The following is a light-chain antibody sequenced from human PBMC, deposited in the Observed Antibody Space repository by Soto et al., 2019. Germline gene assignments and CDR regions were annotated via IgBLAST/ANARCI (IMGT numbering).Light chain of an antibody. CDR1: QSVGTR. V-gene: IGKV3-20*01. Sequence: ILLTQSPYTLSLSQVERATLSSAPAQSVGTRLAWYQHKTGQAPRLLISGASSRATGIPDRFTGSGSETSFTLTISRLEPEDFAMHYCPPYPSGHPIPFAQGTRLEI. CDR3: PPYPSGHPIP. J-gene: IGKJ5*01. CDR2: GAS.